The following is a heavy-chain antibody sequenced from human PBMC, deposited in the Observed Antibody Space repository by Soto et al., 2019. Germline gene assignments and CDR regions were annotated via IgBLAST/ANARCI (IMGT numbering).Heavy chain of an antibody. CDR2: ISSSSSTI. CDR1: GVPLSNHS. Sequence: PRGAPRHPLGAPGVPLSNHSNKRGRQAPGKGLEWVSYISSSSSTIYYADSVKGRFTISRDNAKNSLYLQMNSLRAEDTAVYYCSKDMEDGSYFFFQHWGKGSLVTVSS. J-gene: IGHJ1*01. V-gene: IGHV3-48*01. CDR3: SKDMEDGSYFFFQH. D-gene: IGHD1-26*01.